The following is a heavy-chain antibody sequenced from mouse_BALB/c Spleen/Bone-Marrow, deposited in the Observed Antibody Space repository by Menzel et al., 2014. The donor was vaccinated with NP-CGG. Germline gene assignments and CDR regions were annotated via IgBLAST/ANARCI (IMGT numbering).Heavy chain of an antibody. J-gene: IGHJ3*01. D-gene: IGHD1-1*01. CDR1: GFNIKDTY. V-gene: IGHV14-3*02. CDR3: ARYYYGSSLFAY. Sequence: EVKLAESGAELVKPGASVKLSCTASGFNIKDTYMYWVKQRPEQGLEWIGRIDPANGNTKYDPKFQDKATITADTSSNTAYLQLSSLTSEDTAVYYCARYYYGSSLFAYWGQGTLVTVSA. CDR2: IDPANGNT.